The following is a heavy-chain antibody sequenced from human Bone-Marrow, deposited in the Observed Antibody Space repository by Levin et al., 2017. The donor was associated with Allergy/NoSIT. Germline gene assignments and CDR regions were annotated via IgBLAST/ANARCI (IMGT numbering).Heavy chain of an antibody. CDR3: AAGYSNLWGAFDL. CDR1: GFTLTDYY. V-gene: IGHV3-53*01. CDR2: IYSGGSI. D-gene: IGHD6-13*01. Sequence: PGESLKISCEASGFTLTDYYMSWVRQAPGKGLEWVSGIYSGGSIHNADSVKGRFTISRDNSKNTLYLQMNSLRAEDTAVYYCAAGYSNLWGAFDLWGQGTVVTVSS. J-gene: IGHJ3*01.